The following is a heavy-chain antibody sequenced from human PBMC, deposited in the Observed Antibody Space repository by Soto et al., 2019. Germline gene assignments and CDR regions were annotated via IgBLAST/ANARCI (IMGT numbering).Heavy chain of an antibody. CDR1: GFTFSTFW. D-gene: IGHD5-18*01. CDR3: ARDSDTYGYSKAAY. Sequence: EVQLVESGGDLVQPGGSLRLSCAASGFTFSTFWMHWVRQIPGKGMVWVSRINGDGSSTSYADSVKGRFTISRDKAKNTLYLQMNSLRGEDTATYYCARDSDTYGYSKAAYWGQGTLVSVSS. J-gene: IGHJ4*02. CDR2: INGDGSST. V-gene: IGHV3-74*01.